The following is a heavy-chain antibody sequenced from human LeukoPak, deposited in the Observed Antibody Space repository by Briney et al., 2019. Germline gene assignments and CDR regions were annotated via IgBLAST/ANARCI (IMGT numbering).Heavy chain of an antibody. J-gene: IGHJ4*02. D-gene: IGHD5-24*01. CDR3: TRDAYNFNDFDY. Sequence: PGGFLRLSCAVSEFTFSHFAMHWVHQAPGKGLEWVAVVSSHGNDGYYADSVKGRFTISRDNSKNTLYLQIDSLRAEDTAIYYCTRDAYNFNDFDYWGQGTLVTVSS. CDR2: VSSHGNDG. V-gene: IGHV3-30*01. CDR1: EFTFSHFA.